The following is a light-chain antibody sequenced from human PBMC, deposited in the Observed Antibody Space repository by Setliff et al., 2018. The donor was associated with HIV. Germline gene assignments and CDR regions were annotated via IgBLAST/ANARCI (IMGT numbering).Light chain of an antibody. CDR1: SDNFGSYNL. Sequence: QSALAQPASVSGSPGQSITISCTGTSDNFGSYNLVSWYQQHPGKAPKLMIYEGTKRPSGVSNRFSGSKSGNTASLTISGLQAEDEGDYYCSSYAITNTLPFGTGTKVTVL. CDR2: EGT. CDR3: SSYAITNTLP. J-gene: IGLJ1*01. V-gene: IGLV2-14*02.